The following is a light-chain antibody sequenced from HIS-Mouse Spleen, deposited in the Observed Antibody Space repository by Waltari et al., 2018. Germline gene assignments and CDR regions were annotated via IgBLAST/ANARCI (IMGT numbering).Light chain of an antibody. V-gene: IGLV2-14*03. CDR2: DVS. J-gene: IGLJ2*01. CDR1: SSDVGGYNY. Sequence: QSALTQPASVSGSPGQSITISCTGTSSDVGGYNYVSWYQQHPGKAPKLMIYDVSNRPSGVFNRFAGSKSGNTASLTISGLQAEDEADYYCSSYTSSSTLVVFAGGTKLTVL. CDR3: SSYTSSSTLVV.